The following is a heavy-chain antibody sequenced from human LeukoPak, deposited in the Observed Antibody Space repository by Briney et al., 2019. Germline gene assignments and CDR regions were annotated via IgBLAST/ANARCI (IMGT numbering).Heavy chain of an antibody. Sequence: PSETLSLTCTVSGGSISSGSYYWSWIRQPAGKGLEWIGRIYTSGSTNHNPSLKSRVTISVDTSKNQFSLKLNSVTAADTAVYHCAREGRSGKLKLFDYWGQGTQVTVPS. CDR2: IYTSGST. V-gene: IGHV4-61*02. CDR3: AREGRSGKLKLFDY. CDR1: GGSISSGSYY. J-gene: IGHJ4*02. D-gene: IGHD3-10*01.